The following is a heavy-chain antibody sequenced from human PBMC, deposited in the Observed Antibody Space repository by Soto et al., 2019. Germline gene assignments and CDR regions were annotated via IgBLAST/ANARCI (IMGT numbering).Heavy chain of an antibody. CDR3: AKNLGDIVVVPAAMIAYGMDV. J-gene: IGHJ6*02. D-gene: IGHD2-2*01. Sequence: AGGSLRLSCAASGFTFSSYAIAWVRQAPGKGLEWVSAISGDGGSTYYADSVKGRFTISRDNSKNTLYLQMNSLRAEDTAVYYCAKNLGDIVVVPAAMIAYGMDVWGQGTTVTVSS. CDR1: GFTFSSYA. V-gene: IGHV3-23*01. CDR2: ISGDGGST.